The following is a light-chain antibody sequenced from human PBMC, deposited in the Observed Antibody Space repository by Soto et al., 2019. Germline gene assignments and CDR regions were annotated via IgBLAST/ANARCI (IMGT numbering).Light chain of an antibody. V-gene: IGLV2-14*01. CDR1: SSDVGGYNY. Sequence: QSVLTQPASVSGSPGQSITISCTGTSSDVGGYNYVSWYQQHPGKAPKLMIYDVSNRPSGVSNRFSGSKSGNTASLTISGLAAEDEADYYCTSYRSSSPLVFGTGTKLTVL. CDR3: TSYRSSSPLV. J-gene: IGLJ1*01. CDR2: DVS.